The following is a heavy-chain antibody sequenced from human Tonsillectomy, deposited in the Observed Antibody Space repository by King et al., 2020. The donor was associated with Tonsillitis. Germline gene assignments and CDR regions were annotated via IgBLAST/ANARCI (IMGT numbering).Heavy chain of an antibody. Sequence: QLVQSGAEVKKPGASVKVSCKASGYTFTSYYMHWVRQAPGQGLEWMGMINPSGGTTSYAQKFQGRVTMTRDTSKTTVYMELSSLRSEDTAVYYCARDRPCSSASCYGGSWFDPWGQGTLVTVCS. J-gene: IGHJ5*02. CDR2: INPSGGTT. CDR1: GYTFTSYY. D-gene: IGHD2-2*01. CDR3: ARDRPCSSASCYGGSWFDP. V-gene: IGHV1-46*01.